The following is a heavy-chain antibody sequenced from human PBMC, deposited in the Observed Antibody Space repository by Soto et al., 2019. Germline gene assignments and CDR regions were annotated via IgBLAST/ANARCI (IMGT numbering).Heavy chain of an antibody. CDR2: ISHSGTS. Sequence: KTSETLSLTCTVSGYSISSGYYWSWIRQTPGKGLEWIGSISHSGTSFYNPSLRSRVTISMDTSNNHFSLKLNSLTATDTAVYYCARASCGHSWWGHWSGPWVQGTLVAVCS. CDR3: ARASCGHSWWGHWSGP. V-gene: IGHV4-38-2*02. CDR1: GYSISSGYY. J-gene: IGHJ5*02. D-gene: IGHD2-8*02.